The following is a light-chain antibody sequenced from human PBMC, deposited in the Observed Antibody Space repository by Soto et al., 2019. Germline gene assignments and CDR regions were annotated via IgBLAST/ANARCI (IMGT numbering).Light chain of an antibody. CDR3: QHFKSFPIT. Sequence: DIQMTQSPATLSASVGDRVTITCRASQSVRSWLAWYQQKPGTAPKLLIFDASRLESGVPSRFSGSGSGTDFTLTISSLQPEDFATYYCQHFKSFPITFGQGTRLEIK. V-gene: IGKV1-5*01. CDR2: DAS. CDR1: QSVRSW. J-gene: IGKJ5*01.